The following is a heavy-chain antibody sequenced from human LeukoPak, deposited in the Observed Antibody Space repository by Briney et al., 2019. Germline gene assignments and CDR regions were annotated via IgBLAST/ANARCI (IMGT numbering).Heavy chain of an antibody. Sequence: SVKVSCKASGYTFTSYGISWVRQAPGQGLEWMGGIISILGTTEYAQKFQGRVTITADESTSTAYMELSSLRSEDTAVYYCARSGDSSGYYYGERYWGQGTLVTVSS. CDR2: IISILGTT. CDR3: ARSGDSSGYYYGERY. J-gene: IGHJ4*02. D-gene: IGHD3-22*01. V-gene: IGHV1-69*13. CDR1: GYTFTSYG.